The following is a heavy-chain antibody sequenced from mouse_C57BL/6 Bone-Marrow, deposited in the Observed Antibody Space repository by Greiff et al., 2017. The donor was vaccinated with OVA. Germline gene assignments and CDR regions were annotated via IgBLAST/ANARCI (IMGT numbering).Heavy chain of an antibody. Sequence: QVQLKESGAEVVRPGASVKLSCKASGYTFTDHYINWVKQRPGQGLEWIARLYPGSGNTYYNEKFKGKATLTAEKSYNTAYMQISSLTSEDSAVYVCARDDGYFFEYWGQGTTLTVSS. CDR3: ARDDGYFFEY. D-gene: IGHD2-3*01. J-gene: IGHJ2*01. CDR2: LYPGSGNT. CDR1: GYTFTDHY. V-gene: IGHV1-76*01.